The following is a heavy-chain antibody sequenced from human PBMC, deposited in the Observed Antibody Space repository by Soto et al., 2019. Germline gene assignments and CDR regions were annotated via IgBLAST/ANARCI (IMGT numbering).Heavy chain of an antibody. CDR1: GGTFSTYS. CDR3: TSGSWSGEVFDI. Sequence: QVQLVQSGAEVKKPGSSVKVSCKDSGGTFSTYSMFWVRQAPGQGLEWMGRIIPMLGIRNYAQRFQDRFTITAYKSTATAHMVLSSLRSEDTALDYCTSGSWSGEVFDIWGQGTMVTVSS. CDR2: IIPMLGIR. J-gene: IGHJ3*02. D-gene: IGHD2-21*01. V-gene: IGHV1-69*02.